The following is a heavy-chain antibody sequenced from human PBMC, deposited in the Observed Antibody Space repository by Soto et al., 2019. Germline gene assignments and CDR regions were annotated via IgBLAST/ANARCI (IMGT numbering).Heavy chain of an antibody. CDR2: INAGNGNT. V-gene: IGHV1-3*05. D-gene: IGHD2-2*03. J-gene: IGHJ5*02. Sequence: QVQLVQSGAEEKKPGASVKVSCKASGYTFTSYAMHWVRQAPGPRLEWMGWINAGNGNTKYSQEFLCRVCSTRDASVRTAYMELISLRSEDTAVYYCASDHWGLDSGTNCFDLWVQG. CDR1: GYTFTSYA. CDR3: ASDHWGLDSGTNCFDL.